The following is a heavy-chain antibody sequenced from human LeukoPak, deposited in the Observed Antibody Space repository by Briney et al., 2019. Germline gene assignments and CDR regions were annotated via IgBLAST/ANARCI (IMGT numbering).Heavy chain of an antibody. J-gene: IGHJ4*02. CDR1: GFTFSNYA. D-gene: IGHD4-17*01. CDR2: ISSSGGST. V-gene: IGHV3-23*01. CDR3: ARSAGLRCFDY. Sequence: GGSLRLSCAASGFTFSNYAMSWVRQAPGKGLEWVSGISSSGGSTYYADSVKGRFTISRDNSKDTLYLQMDSLRAEDTAVYYCARSAGLRCFDYWGLGTLVTVSS.